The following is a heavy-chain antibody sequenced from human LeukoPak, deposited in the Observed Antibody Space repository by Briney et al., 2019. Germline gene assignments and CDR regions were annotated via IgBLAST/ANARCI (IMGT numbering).Heavy chain of an antibody. V-gene: IGHV1-69*04. CDR2: IIPILGIA. CDR3: ARVVDDSRSDYFDY. J-gene: IGHJ4*02. Sequence: SVKVSCKASGGTFSSYAIRWVRQAPGQGLEWMGRIIPILGIANYAQKFQGRVTITADKSTSTAYMELSSLRSEDTAVYYCARVVDDSRSDYFDYWGQGTLVTVSS. D-gene: IGHD3-22*01. CDR1: GGTFSSYA.